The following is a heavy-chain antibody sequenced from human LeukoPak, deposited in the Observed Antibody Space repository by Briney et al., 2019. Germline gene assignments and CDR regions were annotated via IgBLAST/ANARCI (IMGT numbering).Heavy chain of an antibody. Sequence: EASVKVSCKASGGTFSSYAISWVRQAPGQGLEWMGGIIPIFGTANYAQKFQGRVTITADESTSTAYMELSSLRSEDTAVYYCARRRISSGWYPFFDYWGQGTLVTVSS. D-gene: IGHD6-19*01. CDR2: IIPIFGTA. V-gene: IGHV1-69*01. CDR3: ARRRISSGWYPFFDY. CDR1: GGTFSSYA. J-gene: IGHJ4*02.